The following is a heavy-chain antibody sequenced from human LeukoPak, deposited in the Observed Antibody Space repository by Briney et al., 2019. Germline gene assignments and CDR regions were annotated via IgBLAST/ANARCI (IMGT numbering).Heavy chain of an antibody. D-gene: IGHD3-16*02. J-gene: IGHJ4*02. V-gene: IGHV3-7*01. CDR1: GFSFSNYW. Sequence: TGGSLSLTCVVAGFSFSNYWMDWDRQAPGKGLEWVAFIKQDGSETYYVDSVRGRFTISRDNAKKSLYLQMNSLRAEDTAVYYCASRGALSCCGALDYWGQGTLVTVSS. CDR2: IKQDGSET. CDR3: ASRGALSCCGALDY.